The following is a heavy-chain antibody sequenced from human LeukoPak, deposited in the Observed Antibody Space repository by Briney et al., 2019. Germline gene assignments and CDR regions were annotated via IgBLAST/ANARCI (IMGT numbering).Heavy chain of an antibody. CDR1: GYTFTSYG. J-gene: IGHJ4*02. V-gene: IGHV1-18*01. Sequence: ASAKVSCKASGYTFTSYGISWVRQAPGQGLEWMGWISAYNGNTNYAQKLQGRVTMTTDTSTSTAYMELRSLRSDDTSVYYCARDRGPNYYDSSGYWPIGYWGQGTLVTVSS. CDR3: ARDRGPNYYDSSGYWPIGY. CDR2: ISAYNGNT. D-gene: IGHD3-22*01.